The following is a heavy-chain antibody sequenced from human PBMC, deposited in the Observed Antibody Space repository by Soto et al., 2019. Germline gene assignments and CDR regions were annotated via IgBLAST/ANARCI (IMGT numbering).Heavy chain of an antibody. J-gene: IGHJ4*02. D-gene: IGHD2-2*01. CDR1: GYTFTGHY. V-gene: IGHV1-2*02. Sequence: QVQLVQSGAEVKRPGASVKVSCKASGYTFTGHYVHWVQQAPGQGLEWMGWITPNSGYTNYAQKFQGRVTMTRDTSISTAYMELSGLRSDDTAVYYCAKDNGQLLIFEYWGQGTLVTVSS. CDR2: ITPNSGYT. CDR3: AKDNGQLLIFEY.